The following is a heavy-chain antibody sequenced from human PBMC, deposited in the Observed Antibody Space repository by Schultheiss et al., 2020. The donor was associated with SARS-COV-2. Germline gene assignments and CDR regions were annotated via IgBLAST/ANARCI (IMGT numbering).Heavy chain of an antibody. D-gene: IGHD5-18*01. J-gene: IGHJ4*02. CDR2: IYPGDSDT. Sequence: GESLKISCKGSGYSFTSYWIGWVRQMPGKGLEWMGIIYPGDSDTRYSPSFQGQVTISADKSISTAYLQWSSLKASDTAMYYCARWRGYSYASTPRYFDYWGQGTLVTVSS. CDR3: ARWRGYSYASTPRYFDY. CDR1: GYSFTSYW. V-gene: IGHV5-51*01.